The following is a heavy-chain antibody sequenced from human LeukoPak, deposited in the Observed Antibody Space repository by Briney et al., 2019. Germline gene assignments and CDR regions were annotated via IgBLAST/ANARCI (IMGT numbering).Heavy chain of an antibody. J-gene: IGHJ4*02. Sequence: TSETLSLTCTVSGGSISSYYWSWIRQPPGKGLEGIGYIYYSGSTNYNPSLKSRVTISLDTSKNQFSLKVSSVTAADTAVYYCARGAAMVDYWGQGTLVTVSS. D-gene: IGHD5-18*01. CDR2: IYYSGST. CDR1: GGSISSYY. V-gene: IGHV4-59*01. CDR3: ARGAAMVDY.